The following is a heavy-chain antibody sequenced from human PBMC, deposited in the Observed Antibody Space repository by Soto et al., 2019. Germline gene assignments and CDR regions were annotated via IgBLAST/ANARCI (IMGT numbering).Heavy chain of an antibody. D-gene: IGHD2-2*01. CDR3: AKLGSSSWSPHYYFDY. CDR2: ITDSGDDT. V-gene: IGHV3-23*01. J-gene: IGHJ4*02. Sequence: EVQLLESGGGLVQPGGPLRHSCAASGFTFNNYAMGWVRQAPGKGLEWVSDITDSGDDTYYIDSVKGRFTISRDNSNHTFYLQMNSLRAENTPIYYCAKLGSSSWSPHYYFDYWGQGTQVTVSS. CDR1: GFTFNNYA.